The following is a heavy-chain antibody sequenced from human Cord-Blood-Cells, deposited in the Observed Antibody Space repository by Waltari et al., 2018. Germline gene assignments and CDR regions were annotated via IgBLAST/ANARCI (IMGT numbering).Heavy chain of an antibody. V-gene: IGHV4-39*01. Sequence: QLQLQESGPGLVKPSETLSLTCTVSGGSISSSSYYWGWHRQPPGKGLGWIGSIYYSGSPYNNPSLKSRVTISVDTSKTQFSLKLSSLTAADTAVYYCSRLDFWSGYYDYWGQGTLVTVSS. CDR1: GGSISSSSYY. J-gene: IGHJ4*02. CDR2: IYYSGSP. CDR3: SRLDFWSGYYDY. D-gene: IGHD3-3*01.